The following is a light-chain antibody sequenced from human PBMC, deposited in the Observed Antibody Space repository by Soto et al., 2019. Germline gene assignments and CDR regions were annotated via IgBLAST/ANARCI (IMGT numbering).Light chain of an antibody. V-gene: IGLV1-51*01. J-gene: IGLJ3*02. CDR1: SSNIGKDY. CDR3: ATWDSSLSSGV. CDR2: DNN. Sequence: QSVLTQPPSVSAAPGQKVTISCSGRSSNIGKDYVSWYQQRPGTAPKLLIYDNNNRPSGIPDRFSGSKSGTSATLDITGLQTGDEADYYCATWDSSLSSGVFGGGTKLTVL.